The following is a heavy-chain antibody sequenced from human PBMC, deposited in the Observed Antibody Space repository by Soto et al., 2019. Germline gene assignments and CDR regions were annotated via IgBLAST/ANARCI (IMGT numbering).Heavy chain of an antibody. D-gene: IGHD1-20*01. CDR3: ARGLTGTYYYYGMHV. Sequence: SLKGRFTISRDNAQNSLYLQMNSLRAEDTALYYCARGLTGTYYYYGMHVWGQGTPVTVSS. V-gene: IGHV3-48*03. J-gene: IGHJ6*02.